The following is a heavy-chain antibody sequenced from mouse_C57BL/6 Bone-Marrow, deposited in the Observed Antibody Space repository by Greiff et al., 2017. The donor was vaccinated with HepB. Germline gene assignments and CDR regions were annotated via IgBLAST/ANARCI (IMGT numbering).Heavy chain of an antibody. CDR1: GFTFSDFY. V-gene: IGHV7-1*01. D-gene: IGHD2-2*01. Sequence: EVQLVESGGGLVQSGRSLRLSCATSGFTFSDFYMEWVRQAPGKGLEWIAASRNKANDYTTEYSASVKGRFIVSRDTSQSILYLQMNALRAEDTAIYYCARDRGYDVPWFAYWGQGTLVTVSA. CDR3: ARDRGYDVPWFAY. CDR2: SRNKANDYTT. J-gene: IGHJ3*01.